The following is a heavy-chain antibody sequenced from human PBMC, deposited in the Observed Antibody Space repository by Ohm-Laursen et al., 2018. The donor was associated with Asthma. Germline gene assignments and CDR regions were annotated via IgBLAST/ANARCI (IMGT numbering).Heavy chain of an antibody. CDR2: ISGSGGST. V-gene: IGHV3-23*01. Sequence: GSLRLSCSASGYTFSRYSIHWVRQVPGKGLEWVSAISGSGGSTYYADSVKGRFTISRDNSKNTLYLQMNSLRAEDTAVYYCAKESPHCSGGSCFYDYWGQGTLVTVSS. CDR1: GYTFSRYS. CDR3: AKESPHCSGGSCFYDY. D-gene: IGHD2-15*01. J-gene: IGHJ4*02.